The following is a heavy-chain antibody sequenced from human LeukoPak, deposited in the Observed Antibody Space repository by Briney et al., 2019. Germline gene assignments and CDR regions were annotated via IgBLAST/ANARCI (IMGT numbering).Heavy chain of an antibody. CDR2: IYYSGST. CDR3: ARAMWGAAVPFDY. D-gene: IGHD1-26*01. CDR1: GGSISSYY. V-gene: IGHV4-59*01. Sequence: SETLSLTCTVSGGSISSYYWSWIRQPPGKGLEWIGYIYYSGSTNYNPSLKSRVTISVDTSKNRFSLKLSSVTAADTAVYYCARAMWGAAVPFDYWGQGTLVTVSS. J-gene: IGHJ4*02.